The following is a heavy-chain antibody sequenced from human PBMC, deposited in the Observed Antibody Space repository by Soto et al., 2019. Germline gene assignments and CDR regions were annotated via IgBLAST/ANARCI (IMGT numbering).Heavy chain of an antibody. V-gene: IGHV4-31*11. J-gene: IGHJ4*02. D-gene: IGHD2-15*01. CDR3: ASSSNSICYSCVDY. Sequence: TLSLTCAVSGASIRSGGHYWTWIRQHPGKGLEWIGSIFYSGSTYYSPSLKSRLSLSVDTSTNHFSLKLTSVTAADTAVYYCASSSNSICYSCVDYWGQGAPVTVSS. CDR2: IFYSGST. CDR1: GASIRSGGHY.